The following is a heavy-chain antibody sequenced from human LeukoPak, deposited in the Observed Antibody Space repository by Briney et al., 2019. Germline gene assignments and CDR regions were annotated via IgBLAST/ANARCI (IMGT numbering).Heavy chain of an antibody. CDR2: IRYDGSNK. CDR1: GFTFSRYG. CDR3: ARALRTVWGYYFDY. V-gene: IGHV3-30*02. D-gene: IGHD4-17*01. Sequence: GGSLRLSCAASGFTFSRYGMHWARQAPGKGLEWVAFIRYDGSNKYYADSVKGRFTISRDNSKDTLYLLMNSLRAEDTAVYYCARALRTVWGYYFDYWGQGTLVTVSS. J-gene: IGHJ4*02.